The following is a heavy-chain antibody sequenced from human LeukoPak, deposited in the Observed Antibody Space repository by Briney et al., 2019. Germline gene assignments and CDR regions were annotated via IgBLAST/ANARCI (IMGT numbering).Heavy chain of an antibody. V-gene: IGHV3-48*03. Sequence: GGSLRLSCAASGFTLSSHEMNWVRQAPGKGLEWVSYISSSGSTIYYADSVKGRFTISRDNAKNSLYLQMNSLRAEDTAVYYCARDIVVVVAATRYYYGMDVWGKGPTVTVSS. CDR2: ISSSGSTI. CDR3: ARDIVVVVAATRYYYGMDV. CDR1: GFTLSSHE. J-gene: IGHJ6*04. D-gene: IGHD2-15*01.